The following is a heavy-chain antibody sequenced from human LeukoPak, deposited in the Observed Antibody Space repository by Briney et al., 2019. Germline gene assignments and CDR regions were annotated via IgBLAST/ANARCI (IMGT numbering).Heavy chain of an antibody. CDR1: GFTFSSYA. CDR2: ISGSGDRT. D-gene: IGHD6-13*01. J-gene: IGHJ4*02. CDR3: AKELGAAAGLDY. Sequence: GGSLRLSCAAFGFTFSSYAISWVRQAPGKGLEWVSGISGSGDRTYYADSVKGRFTISRDNSKNTLDLQMNSLRAEDTAIYYRAKELGAAAGLDYWGQGTLVTVSS. V-gene: IGHV3-23*01.